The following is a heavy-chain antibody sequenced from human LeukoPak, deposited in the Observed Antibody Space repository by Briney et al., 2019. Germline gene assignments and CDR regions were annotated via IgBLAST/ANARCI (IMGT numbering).Heavy chain of an antibody. V-gene: IGHV4-31*03. J-gene: IGHJ5*02. CDR1: GASISSEGYY. CDR3: ATIRTGANWYDP. Sequence: SETLSLTCTVSGASISSEGYYWSWIRQHPGEGLELIGFIYYSGHTYYNPSLKSRVSISLDASKSQISLKLSPATAADTAIYYCATIRTGANWYDPWGQGTLVTVSS. CDR2: IYYSGHT. D-gene: IGHD1-1*01.